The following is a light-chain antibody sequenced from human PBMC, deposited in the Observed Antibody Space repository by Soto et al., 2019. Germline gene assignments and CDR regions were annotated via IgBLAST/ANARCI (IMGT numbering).Light chain of an antibody. Sequence: DIVMTQSPLSLPVTPGEPASISCRSSQSLLHSSGRYYLDWYLQKTGQSPQLLIYLGSHRASGVPYRFSGSGSGTDFTLTLSRVEAEDVGIYYCIQALQTPFTFGGGTRAEIK. CDR1: QSLLHSSGRYY. CDR2: LGS. V-gene: IGKV2-28*01. CDR3: IQALQTPFT. J-gene: IGKJ4*01.